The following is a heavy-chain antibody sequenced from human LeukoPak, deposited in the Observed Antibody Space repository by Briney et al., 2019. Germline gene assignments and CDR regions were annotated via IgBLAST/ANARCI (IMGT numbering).Heavy chain of an antibody. CDR3: SKEIRSTERGSYNEFDY. V-gene: IGHV3-23*01. D-gene: IGHD3-16*01. J-gene: IGHJ4*02. CDR1: GFTLSSYS. CDR2: ISGSGGST. Sequence: GGSLRLSCAASGFTLSSYSMNWVRQAPGKGLEWVSEISGSGGSTYYADSVKGRFTISRDNSKNTLYLQLNSLRAEDTAVYYCSKEIRSTERGSYNEFDYWGQGTLVTVSS.